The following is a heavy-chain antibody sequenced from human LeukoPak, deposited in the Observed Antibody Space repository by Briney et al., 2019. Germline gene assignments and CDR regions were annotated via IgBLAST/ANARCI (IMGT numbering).Heavy chain of an antibody. V-gene: IGHV1-3*01. D-gene: IGHD2-2*01. Sequence: ASVKVSCKASGGTFSSYAISWVRQAPGQRLEWMGWINAGNGNTKYSQKFQGRVTITRDTSASTAYMELSSLRSEDTAVYYCARDLYCSSTSCYAKFDYWGQGTLVTVSS. CDR2: INAGNGNT. CDR1: GGTFSSYA. CDR3: ARDLYCSSTSCYAKFDY. J-gene: IGHJ4*02.